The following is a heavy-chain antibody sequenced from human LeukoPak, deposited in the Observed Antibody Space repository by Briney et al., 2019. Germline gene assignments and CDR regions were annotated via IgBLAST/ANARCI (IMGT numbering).Heavy chain of an antibody. CDR1: GFTFSTYS. Sequence: SGGSLRLSCAGSGFTFSTYSMNWVRQAPGKGLEWVSSISSSSSYLYYADSVKGRFTISRDNAKNSLYLQMNSLRAEDTAVYYCAREKASTVTYDTFDIWGQGTMVTVSS. V-gene: IGHV3-21*01. CDR2: ISSSSSYL. J-gene: IGHJ3*02. CDR3: AREKASTVTYDTFDI. D-gene: IGHD4-17*01.